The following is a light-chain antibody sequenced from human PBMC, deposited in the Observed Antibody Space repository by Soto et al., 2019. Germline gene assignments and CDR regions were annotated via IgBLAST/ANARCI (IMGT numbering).Light chain of an antibody. CDR2: SAS. V-gene: IGKV3-20*01. CDR1: QSVRTS. Sequence: EIVLTQSPGTLSLSPGERATLSCGASQSVRTSLAWYQQKFGQAPRLLIYSASGRATGIPDRFSASGSGTDFTLTISRLEPEDFAVYYCQQYVSLPRTFGQGTKVEMK. CDR3: QQYVSLPRT. J-gene: IGKJ1*01.